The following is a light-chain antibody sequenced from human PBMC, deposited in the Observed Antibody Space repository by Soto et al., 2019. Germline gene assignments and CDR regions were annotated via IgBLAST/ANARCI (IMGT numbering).Light chain of an antibody. CDR2: GNI. CDR3: CSYAGSRTWV. CDR1: SSNIGSKT. V-gene: IGLV1-44*01. J-gene: IGLJ3*02. Sequence: QSVLTQPPSASGTPGQRVTISCSGRSSNIGSKTVNWYQQLPGTAPKLLIYGNIQRPSGVPDRFSGSKSGTSVSLAISGLQSEDEADYYCCSYAGSRTWVFGGGTKLTVL.